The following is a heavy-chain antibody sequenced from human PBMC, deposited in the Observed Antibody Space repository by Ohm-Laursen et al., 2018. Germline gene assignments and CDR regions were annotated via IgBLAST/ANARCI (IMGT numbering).Heavy chain of an antibody. CDR3: ARDYHDKGADLLFDS. Sequence: GASVKVSCKASGYTFTSYYMHWVRQAPGQGLEWMGIINPSGGSTSYAQKFQGRVTMTRDTSTSTVYMKLSSLRSEDTAVYYCARDYHDKGADLLFDSWGHGTLVTVSS. J-gene: IGHJ4*01. CDR1: GYTFTSYY. V-gene: IGHV1-46*01. CDR2: INPSGGST. D-gene: IGHD3-22*01.